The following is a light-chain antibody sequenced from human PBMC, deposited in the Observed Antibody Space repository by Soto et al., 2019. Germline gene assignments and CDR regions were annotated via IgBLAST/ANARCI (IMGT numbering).Light chain of an antibody. V-gene: IGLV2-11*01. CDR3: CSYAGSYTVV. CDR2: DVS. CDR1: SSDVGTYNY. J-gene: IGLJ2*01. Sequence: QSALTQPRSVSGSPGQSVTISCTGTSSDVGTYNYVSWYQQHPGKAPKLMIYDVSRRPSGVPDRFSGSKSGNTASLTISGLQAEDEDDYYCCSYAGSYTVVFGGGTQLTVL.